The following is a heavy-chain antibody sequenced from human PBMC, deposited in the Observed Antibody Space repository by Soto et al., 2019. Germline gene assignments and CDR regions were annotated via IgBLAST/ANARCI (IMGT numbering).Heavy chain of an antibody. Sequence: SETLSLTCTVSGGSISSGGYYWSWIRQHPGKGLEWIGYIYYSGSTYYNPSLKSRVTISVYTSKNQFSLKLSSVTAADTAVYYCASDSYGSLGLDYWGQGTLVTVSS. D-gene: IGHD5-18*01. J-gene: IGHJ4*02. CDR1: GGSISSGGYY. V-gene: IGHV4-31*03. CDR2: IYYSGST. CDR3: ASDSYGSLGLDY.